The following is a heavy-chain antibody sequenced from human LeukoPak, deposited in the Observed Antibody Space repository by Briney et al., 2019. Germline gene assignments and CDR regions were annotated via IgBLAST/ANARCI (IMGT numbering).Heavy chain of an antibody. CDR3: AKDSLEWLSPDY. CDR2: ISGSGGST. J-gene: IGHJ4*02. Sequence: GGSLRLSCAASGFTFSSYAMSWVRQAPGKGLEWVSAISGSGGSTYYADSVKGRFIISRDNSKNTLYLQMNSLRAEDTAVYYCAKDSLEWLSPDYWGQGTLVTVSS. D-gene: IGHD3-3*01. CDR1: GFTFSSYA. V-gene: IGHV3-23*01.